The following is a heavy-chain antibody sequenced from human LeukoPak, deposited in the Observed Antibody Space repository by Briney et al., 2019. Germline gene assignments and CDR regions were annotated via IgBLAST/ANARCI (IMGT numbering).Heavy chain of an antibody. CDR2: ISYDGSNK. CDR1: GFTFSSYA. Sequence: GGSLRLSCAASGFTFSSYAMHWVRQAPGKGLEWVAVISYDGSNKYYADSVKGRFTISRDNSKNTLYLQMNSLRAEDTAVYYCAKDRLEMATIYYYYYMDVWGKGTTVTISS. V-gene: IGHV3-30*04. CDR3: AKDRLEMATIYYYYYMDV. D-gene: IGHD5-24*01. J-gene: IGHJ6*03.